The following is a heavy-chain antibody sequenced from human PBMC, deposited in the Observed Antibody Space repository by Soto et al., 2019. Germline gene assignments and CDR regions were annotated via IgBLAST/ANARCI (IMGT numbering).Heavy chain of an antibody. CDR2: ISYDGSNK. D-gene: IGHD6-19*01. J-gene: IGHJ6*02. Sequence: QVQLVESGGGVVQPGRSLRLSCAASGFTFSSYAMHWVRQAPGKGLEWVAVISYDGSNKYYADSVKGRFTISRDNSKNTLYLQMNSLRAEDTAVYYCAREGSGWPHMGYYYGMDVWGQGTTVTVSS. V-gene: IGHV3-30-3*01. CDR1: GFTFSSYA. CDR3: AREGSGWPHMGYYYGMDV.